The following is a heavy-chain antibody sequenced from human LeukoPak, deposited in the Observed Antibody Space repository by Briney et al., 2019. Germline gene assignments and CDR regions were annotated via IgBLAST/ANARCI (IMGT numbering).Heavy chain of an antibody. D-gene: IGHD6-13*01. V-gene: IGHV1-3*02. Sequence: ASVKVSCKASGYTLTHFAIHWVRQAPGQRLEWMGWSNAGNGNTEHSREFQGRVTITKDTSANTAYMELISLRSEDTAVYYCARGYSSSWFDSWGQGTLVTVSS. J-gene: IGHJ5*01. CDR1: GYTLTHFA. CDR3: ARGYSSSWFDS. CDR2: SNAGNGNT.